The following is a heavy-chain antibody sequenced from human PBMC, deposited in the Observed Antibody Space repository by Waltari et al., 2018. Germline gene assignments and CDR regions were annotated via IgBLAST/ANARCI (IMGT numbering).Heavy chain of an antibody. CDR3: ARPSTEYFYYYYYMDV. J-gene: IGHJ6*03. Sequence: EVQVVESGGGLVQPGGSLRLSCVASGFPFRNYEMNWVRQAPGKGLEWVSYISNSGSTIYYADSVKGRFTISRDNAKNSLYLHMDSLRAEDTAVYYCARPSTEYFYYYYYMDVWGKGTTVTVS. CDR1: GFPFRNYE. V-gene: IGHV3-48*03. CDR2: ISNSGSTI.